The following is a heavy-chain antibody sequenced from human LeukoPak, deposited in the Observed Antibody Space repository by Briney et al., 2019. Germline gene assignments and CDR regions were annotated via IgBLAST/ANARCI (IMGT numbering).Heavy chain of an antibody. CDR1: GDSVSSNGVA. V-gene: IGHV6-1*01. D-gene: IGHD1-26*01. CDR3: ARGKYSAFDI. J-gene: IGHJ3*02. CDR2: TYYRSKWYN. Sequence: SQTLSLTCGISGDSVSSNGVAWNWIRQSPSRGLEWLGRTYYRSKWYNDYAVSVKSRITVNPDTSKNQFSLQLSSVTPEDTAVYYCARGKYSAFDIWGRGTMVTVSS.